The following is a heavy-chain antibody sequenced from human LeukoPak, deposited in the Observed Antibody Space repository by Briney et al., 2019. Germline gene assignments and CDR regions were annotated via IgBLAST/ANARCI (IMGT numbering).Heavy chain of an antibody. CDR1: GFTFCDYA. CDR2: IKRKAYVRTT. D-gene: IGHD1-26*01. Sequence: GGSLRLSCTASGFTFCDYAMSWVRQAPGKGLEWVGFIKRKAYVRTTEYAASVKGRFTIARDDSKSIAYLQMNSLKTEDTAVYYCTRRRGSGGSYSFDYWGQGTLVTVSS. J-gene: IGHJ4*02. CDR3: TRRRGSGGSYSFDY. V-gene: IGHV3-49*04.